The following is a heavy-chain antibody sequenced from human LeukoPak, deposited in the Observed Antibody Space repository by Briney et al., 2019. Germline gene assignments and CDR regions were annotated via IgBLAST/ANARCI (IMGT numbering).Heavy chain of an antibody. V-gene: IGHV4-61*05. J-gene: IGHJ4*02. CDR2: IYYSGST. CDR1: GGSISSTNYY. D-gene: IGHD2-2*01. CDR3: ARTTTFYYYFDY. Sequence: SETLSLTCTVSGGSISSTNYYWSWIRQPPGKGLEWIGYIYYSGSTNYNPSLKSRVTISVDTSKNQFSLKLSSVTAADTAVYYCARTTTFYYYFDYWGQGTLVTVSS.